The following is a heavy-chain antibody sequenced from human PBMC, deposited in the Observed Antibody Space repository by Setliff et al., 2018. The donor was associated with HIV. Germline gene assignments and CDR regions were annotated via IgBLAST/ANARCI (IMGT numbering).Heavy chain of an antibody. J-gene: IGHJ4*02. Sequence: SETLSLTCVVSDGSFSNYDWTWIRQSPGKALEWIGYISSSGTATYNPSLRSRVTISIETSNTRFSLWLRSATAADTATYFCARLGRAIDDGGSSLRLDFWGQGMPVTVSS. CDR3: ARLGRAIDDGGSSLRLDF. CDR2: ISSSGTA. V-gene: IGHV4-4*09. D-gene: IGHD2-21*01. CDR1: DGSFSNYD.